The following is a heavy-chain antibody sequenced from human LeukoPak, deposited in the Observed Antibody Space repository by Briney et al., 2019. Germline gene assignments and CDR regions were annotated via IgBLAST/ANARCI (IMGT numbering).Heavy chain of an antibody. CDR2: IYYSGSN. Sequence: KPSETLSLTCTVSGGSISSSSYYWGWIRQPPGKGLEWIGSIYYSGSNYYNPSLKSRVTISVDTSKNQFSLKLSSVTAADTAVYYCARMATGFYYHYYMDVWGKGTTVTVSS. V-gene: IGHV4-39*01. CDR3: ARMATGFYYHYYMDV. CDR1: GGSISSSSYY. D-gene: IGHD5-24*01. J-gene: IGHJ6*03.